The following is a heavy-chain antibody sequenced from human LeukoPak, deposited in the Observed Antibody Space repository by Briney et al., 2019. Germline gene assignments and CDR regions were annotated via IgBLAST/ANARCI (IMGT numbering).Heavy chain of an antibody. V-gene: IGHV1-2*02. J-gene: IGHJ4*02. D-gene: IGHD4-23*01. CDR2: INPNSGGT. Sequence: ASVKVSCKTSGYTFTDYYMHWVRQAPGQGLEWMGWINPNSGGTNYARKFQGRVTMTRDTSISTAYMELSRLRSDDTAVYYCARGDYGGNLAFDYWGQGTLVTVSS. CDR3: ARGDYGGNLAFDY. CDR1: GYTFTDYY.